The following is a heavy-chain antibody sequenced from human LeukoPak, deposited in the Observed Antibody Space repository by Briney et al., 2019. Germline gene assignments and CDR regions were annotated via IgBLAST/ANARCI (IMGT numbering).Heavy chain of an antibody. Sequence: ASVKVSCKASGYTFINYGISWVRQAPGQRLEWMGWISAYNGNTNYAQNFQGRVTMTTDTSTTTAYMELRSLRSDDTAVYYCARHSYCGGDCYYDAFDIWGQGTLVTVSS. V-gene: IGHV1-18*01. CDR3: ARHSYCGGDCYYDAFDI. CDR2: ISAYNGNT. D-gene: IGHD2-21*02. J-gene: IGHJ3*02. CDR1: GYTFINYG.